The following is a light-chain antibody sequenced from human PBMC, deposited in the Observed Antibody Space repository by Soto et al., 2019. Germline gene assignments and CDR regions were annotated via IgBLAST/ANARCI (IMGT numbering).Light chain of an antibody. CDR1: QAINRW. CDR3: QQAYSFPLT. CDR2: AAS. Sequence: DIQMTQSPSSVSASVGDRVTITCRASQAINRWLAWYQQKPGKVPKLLIYAASSLESGVPSRFSGSGSGTDFTLTISSLQPEDVATCYCQQAYSFPLTFGGGTKV. V-gene: IGKV1D-12*01. J-gene: IGKJ4*01.